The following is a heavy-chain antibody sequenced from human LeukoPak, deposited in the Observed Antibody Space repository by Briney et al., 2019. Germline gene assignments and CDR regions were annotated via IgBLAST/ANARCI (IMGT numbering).Heavy chain of an antibody. J-gene: IGHJ1*01. V-gene: IGHV3-66*01. Sequence: QSGGSLRLSCAASGFTVSNDYMTWVRQAPGKGLEWVSVIYSETSTHYADSVKGRFTISRDSSKNTLYLQMSSLRAEDTAVYYCASVLWSENAEYFQHWGQGTLVTVSS. CDR1: GFTVSNDY. CDR2: IYSETST. D-gene: IGHD3-3*01. CDR3: ASVLWSENAEYFQH.